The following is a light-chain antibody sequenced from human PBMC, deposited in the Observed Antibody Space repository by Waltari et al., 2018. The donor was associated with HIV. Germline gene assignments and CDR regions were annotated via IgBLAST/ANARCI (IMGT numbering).Light chain of an antibody. V-gene: IGKV1-39*01. CDR1: QYVNTY. CDR2: TAS. Sequence: SPSSLSASVGDRVTISCRTSQYVNTYLNWYQQRPGEAPKLLIYTASTLQSGVPSRFSGSGSGTDFTLTINNLQPEDSATYYCQQSFNNPRAFGQGTKVEI. CDR3: QQSFNNPRA. J-gene: IGKJ1*01.